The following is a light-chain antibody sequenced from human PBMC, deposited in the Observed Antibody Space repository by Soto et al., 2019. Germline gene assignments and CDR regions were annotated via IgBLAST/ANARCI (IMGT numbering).Light chain of an antibody. CDR2: DAY. Sequence: EIIMTQSPATQSVSPGERVTLSCRASQGVGSALAWYRQQPGQAPRLLIYDAYIRASGVPARFSGSGSGTEFTLTISGLQSEDFAVYFCQHYKTWPLAFGGGTKVDIK. J-gene: IGKJ4*01. CDR3: QHYKTWPLA. V-gene: IGKV3-15*01. CDR1: QGVGSA.